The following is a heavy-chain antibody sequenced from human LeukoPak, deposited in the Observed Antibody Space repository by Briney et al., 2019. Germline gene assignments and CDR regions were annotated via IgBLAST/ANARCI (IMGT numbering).Heavy chain of an antibody. D-gene: IGHD5-12*01. Sequence: GGSLRLSCAASGFTFSSYSMNWVRQAPGKGLEWVSYISSSSSTIYYADSVKGRFTISRDNAKNSLYLQMNSLRAEDTAVYYCARRDGYDSVGYWGQGTLVTVSS. V-gene: IGHV3-48*04. J-gene: IGHJ4*02. CDR3: ARRDGYDSVGY. CDR2: ISSSSSTI. CDR1: GFTFSSYS.